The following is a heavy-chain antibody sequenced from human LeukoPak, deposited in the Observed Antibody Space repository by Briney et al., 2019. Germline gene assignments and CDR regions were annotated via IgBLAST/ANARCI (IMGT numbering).Heavy chain of an antibody. J-gene: IGHJ4*02. D-gene: IGHD3-10*01. V-gene: IGHV4-59*01. CDR2: IYYSGST. CDR1: GGSISSYY. Sequence: PSETLSLTCTVSGGSISSYYWSWIRQPPGKGLEWIGYIYYSGSTNYNPSLKSRVTISVDTSKNQFSLKLSSVTAADTAMYYCHGSGNYLGHWGQGTLVTVSS. CDR3: HGSGNYLGH.